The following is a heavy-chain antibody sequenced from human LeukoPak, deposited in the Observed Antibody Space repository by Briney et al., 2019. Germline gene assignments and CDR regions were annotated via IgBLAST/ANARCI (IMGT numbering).Heavy chain of an antibody. D-gene: IGHD3-3*01. CDR1: GFTFDDYA. J-gene: IGHJ6*03. CDR2: INWNSGSK. CDR3: AKDHIRFSFYYYMDV. V-gene: IGHV3-9*01. Sequence: PGRSLRLSCAASGFTFDDYAIHWVRQAPGKGLEWVSGINWNSGSKHYADSVKGRFTISRDNAKNSLYLQMNSLRAEDTAMYYCAKDHIRFSFYYYMDVWGKGTTVTVSS.